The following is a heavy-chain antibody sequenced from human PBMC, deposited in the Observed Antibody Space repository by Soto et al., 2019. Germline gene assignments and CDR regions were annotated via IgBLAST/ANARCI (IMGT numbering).Heavy chain of an antibody. CDR2: ISSNGGST. V-gene: IGHV3-64D*08. CDR3: VKDSYYYYYGMDV. CDR1: GFTFSSYG. J-gene: IGHJ6*02. Sequence: PGGSLRLSCSASGFTFSSYGMHWVRQAPGKGLEYVSAISSNGGSTYYADSVKGRFTISRDNSKNTLYLQMSSLRAEDTAVYYCVKDSYYYYYGMDVWGQGTTVTVSS.